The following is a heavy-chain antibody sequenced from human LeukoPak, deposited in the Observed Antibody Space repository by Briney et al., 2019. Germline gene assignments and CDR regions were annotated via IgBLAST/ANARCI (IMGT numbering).Heavy chain of an antibody. J-gene: IGHJ6*03. CDR2: IYSGST. CDR3: ARDRSSSWGYYYYYMDV. Sequence: SETLSLTCAVSGDSIKDYYWSWIRQTPGRGLNLIGYIYSGSTNYNPSLKSRVTISVDTSKNQFSLKLSSVTAADTAVYYCARDRSSSWGYYYYYMDVWGKGTTVTVSS. V-gene: IGHV4-59*01. CDR1: GDSIKDYY. D-gene: IGHD6-6*01.